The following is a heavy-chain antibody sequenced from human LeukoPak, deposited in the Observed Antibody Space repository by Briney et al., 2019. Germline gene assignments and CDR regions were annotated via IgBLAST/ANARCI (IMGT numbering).Heavy chain of an antibody. D-gene: IGHD1-26*01. J-gene: IGHJ5*02. CDR1: GFTFSSYA. Sequence: GGSLRLSCAASGFTFSSYAMSWVRQAPGKGLEWVSAISGSGGSTYYADSVKGRFTTSRDNSKNTLYLQMNSLRAEDTAVYYCAKPSGSYGWFDPWGQGTLATVSS. CDR3: AKPSGSYGWFDP. V-gene: IGHV3-23*01. CDR2: ISGSGGST.